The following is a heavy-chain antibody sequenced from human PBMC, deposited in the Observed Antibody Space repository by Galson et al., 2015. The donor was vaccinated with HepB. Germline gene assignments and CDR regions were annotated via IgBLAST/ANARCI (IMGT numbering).Heavy chain of an antibody. CDR2: IIPIFGTA. J-gene: IGHJ6*02. D-gene: IGHD1-26*01. Sequence: SVKVSCKASGGTFSSYAISWVRPAPGQGLEWMGGIIPIFGTANYAQKFRGRVTITADKSTSTAYMEPSSLRSEDTAVYYCATDRRGSYEDYYGMDVWGQGTTVTVSS. V-gene: IGHV1-69*06. CDR1: GGTFSSYA. CDR3: ATDRRGSYEDYYGMDV.